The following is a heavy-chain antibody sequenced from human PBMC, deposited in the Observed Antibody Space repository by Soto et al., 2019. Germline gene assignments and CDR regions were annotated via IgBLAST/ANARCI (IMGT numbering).Heavy chain of an antibody. D-gene: IGHD3-10*01. CDR2: IDSNGGT. CDR1: DDSSSNYK. CDR3: VRQGFGRLHGLVDG. J-gene: IGHJ6*02. Sequence: QVQLQESGPGLVKPSETLSLTCTVSDDSSSNYKWSWIRQPPGRRLEWIGYIDSNGGTSYNPSLQSRVTISIDTSTKQFFLKLSSVTAADTDVYYCVRQGFGRLHGLVDGGGQGTTVTVSS. V-gene: IGHV4-59*08.